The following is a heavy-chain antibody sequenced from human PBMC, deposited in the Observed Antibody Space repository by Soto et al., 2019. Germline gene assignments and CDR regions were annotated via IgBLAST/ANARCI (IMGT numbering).Heavy chain of an antibody. CDR1: GFTFSAFG. Sequence: QLQLLQSGGGVVQPGRSLRLSCVASGFTFSAFGMHWVRQAPGKGLEWVAVISADGRKTFYADSVKGRFTISRDPPHTALFLVLSSLRGDDTAVYFCANYRGSWDYSYGMDAWGAATTGTVSA. J-gene: IGHJ6*04. D-gene: IGHD3-10*01. CDR2: ISADGRKT. V-gene: IGHV3-30*18. CDR3: ANYRGSWDYSYGMDA.